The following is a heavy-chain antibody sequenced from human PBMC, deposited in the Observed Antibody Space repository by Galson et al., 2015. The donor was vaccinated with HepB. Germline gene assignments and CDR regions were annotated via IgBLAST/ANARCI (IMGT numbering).Heavy chain of an antibody. J-gene: IGHJ4*02. CDR3: ARPQYGEHPICDY. V-gene: IGHV3-23*01. D-gene: IGHD4-17*01. CDR2: ISGSGGST. Sequence: SLRLSCAASGFTFSSYAMSWVRQAPGKGLEWVSAISGSGGSTYYADSVKGRFTISRDNAKNSLYLQMNSLRAEDTAVYYCARPQYGEHPICDYWGQGTLVTVSS. CDR1: GFTFSSYA.